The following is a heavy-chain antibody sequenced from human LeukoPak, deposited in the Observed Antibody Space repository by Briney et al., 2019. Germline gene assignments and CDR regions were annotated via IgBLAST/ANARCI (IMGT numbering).Heavy chain of an antibody. D-gene: IGHD6-13*01. J-gene: IGHJ5*02. CDR2: INPNSGGT. CDR3: ARGASSSHMYNWFDP. Sequence: ASVKVSCKASGYTFTGYYMHWVRQAPGQGLEWMGWINPNSGGTNYAQKFQGRVTMTRDTSTSTAYMELSRLRSDDTAVYYCARGASSSHMYNWFDPWGQGTLVTVSS. CDR1: GYTFTGYY. V-gene: IGHV1-2*02.